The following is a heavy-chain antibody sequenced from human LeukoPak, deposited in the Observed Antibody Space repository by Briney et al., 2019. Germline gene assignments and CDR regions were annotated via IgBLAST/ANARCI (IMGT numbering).Heavy chain of an antibody. J-gene: IGHJ3*02. Sequence: PGRSLRLSCAASGFTFSSYGMHWVRQAPGKGLEWVAVISYDGSNKYYADSVKGRFTISRDNSKNTLYLQMNSLRAEYTAVYYCAGHYGAVVGIWGQGTMVTVSS. D-gene: IGHD4-17*01. CDR3: AGHYGAVVGI. V-gene: IGHV3-30*03. CDR2: ISYDGSNK. CDR1: GFTFSSYG.